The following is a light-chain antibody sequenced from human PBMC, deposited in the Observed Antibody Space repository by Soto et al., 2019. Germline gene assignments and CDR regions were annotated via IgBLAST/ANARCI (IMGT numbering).Light chain of an antibody. V-gene: IGLV1-51*01. Sequence: QSVLTQPPSVSAAPGQKVTIACSGSSLNIGSNHVSWYQLLPGTAPKLLIYDNSERPSGIPDRFSGSKSGTSATLGITGLQTGDEADYYCGTWDSSLSAAVFGGGTQLTVL. CDR1: SLNIGSNH. CDR2: DNS. J-gene: IGLJ7*01. CDR3: GTWDSSLSAAV.